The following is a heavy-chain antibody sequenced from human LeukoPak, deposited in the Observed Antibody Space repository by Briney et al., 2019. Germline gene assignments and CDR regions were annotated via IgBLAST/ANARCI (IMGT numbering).Heavy chain of an antibody. CDR1: GFTFSSHA. D-gene: IGHD3-10*01. V-gene: IGHV3-21*01. CDR2: ISSSSSYI. Sequence: PGGSLRLSCAASGFTFSSHAMNWVRQAPGKGLEWVSSISSSSSYIYYADSVKGRFTISRDNAKNSLYLQMNSLRAEDTAVYYCARATMVRGVIMYAFDIWGQGTMVTVSS. J-gene: IGHJ3*02. CDR3: ARATMVRGVIMYAFDI.